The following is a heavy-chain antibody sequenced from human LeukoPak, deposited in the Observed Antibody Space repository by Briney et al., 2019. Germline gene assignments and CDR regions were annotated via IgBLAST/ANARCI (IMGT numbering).Heavy chain of an antibody. CDR1: GFTFSSFA. Sequence: GGSLRLSCAASGFTFSSFALSWVRQAPGKGLEWVSGVSYTRVATYYADSVKGRFTISRDNSRNTLYLQMNTLRAEDTAIYYCAKARGLWLDSYLDYWGQGTLVTVSS. D-gene: IGHD6-19*01. V-gene: IGHV3-23*01. CDR2: VSYTRVAT. J-gene: IGHJ4*02. CDR3: AKARGLWLDSYLDY.